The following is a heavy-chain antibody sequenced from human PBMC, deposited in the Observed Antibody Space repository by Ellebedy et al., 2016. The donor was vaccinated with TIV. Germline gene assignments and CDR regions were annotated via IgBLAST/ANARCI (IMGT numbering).Heavy chain of an antibody. CDR3: AKVARGWELLLDY. V-gene: IGHV3-23*01. CDR1: GFTFSSYA. CDR2: ISGSGGST. Sequence: GESLKISXAASGFTFSSYAMSWVRQAPGKGLEWVSAISGSGGSTYYADSVKGRFTISRDNSKNTLYLQMNSLRAEDTAVYYCAKVARGWELLLDYWGQGTLVTVSS. D-gene: IGHD1-26*01. J-gene: IGHJ4*02.